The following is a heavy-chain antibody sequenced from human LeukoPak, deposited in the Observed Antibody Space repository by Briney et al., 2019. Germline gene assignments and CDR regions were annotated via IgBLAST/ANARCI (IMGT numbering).Heavy chain of an antibody. Sequence: SETLSLTCAVYGGSFSGYYWSWIRQPPGKGLEWIGEINHSGSINYNPSLKSRVTISVDTSKNQFSLKLSSVTAADTAVYYCARLRYCSGGSCYWEAGYWGQGTLVTVSS. J-gene: IGHJ4*02. D-gene: IGHD2-15*01. V-gene: IGHV4-34*01. CDR2: INHSGSI. CDR3: ARLRYCSGGSCYWEAGY. CDR1: GGSFSGYY.